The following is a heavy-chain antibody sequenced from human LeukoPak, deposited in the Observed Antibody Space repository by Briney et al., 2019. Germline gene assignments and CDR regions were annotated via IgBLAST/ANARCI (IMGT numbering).Heavy chain of an antibody. Sequence: GGSLRLSCAASGFTFTTYAMSWVRQAPGKGLEWVSTLSTSGGTTYYADSVKGRFTISRDNSKNTLYLQMNSLRAEDTAVYYCAKKFGDGIVAAGLRFDPWGQGTLVTVSS. D-gene: IGHD6-13*01. CDR3: AKKFGDGIVAAGLRFDP. CDR1: GFTFTTYA. J-gene: IGHJ5*02. V-gene: IGHV3-23*01. CDR2: LSTSGGTT.